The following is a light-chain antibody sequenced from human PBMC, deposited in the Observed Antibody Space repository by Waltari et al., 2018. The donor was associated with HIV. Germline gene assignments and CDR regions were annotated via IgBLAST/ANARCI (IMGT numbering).Light chain of an antibody. CDR1: SGDGHNYNY. CDR2: EVT. CDR3: SSYTSLTTLV. J-gene: IGLJ3*02. V-gene: IGLV2-14*01. Sequence: QSALTQPASLSGSPGQSITFSCTGYSGDGHNYNYVSLYQQHPGKAPKLIIYEVTKRPSGVSSRFSGSQSGNTASLTISGLQPDDEAHYYCSSYTSLTTLVFGGGTKVTVL.